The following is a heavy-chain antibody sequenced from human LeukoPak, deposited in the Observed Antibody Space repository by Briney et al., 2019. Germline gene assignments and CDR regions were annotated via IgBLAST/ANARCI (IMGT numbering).Heavy chain of an antibody. D-gene: IGHD3-10*01. J-gene: IGHJ4*02. V-gene: IGHV3-48*03. Sequence: GGSLRLSCAASGFTFSSYEMNWVRQAPGKGLEWVSYISSSGSTIYYADSVKGRFTISRDNAKNSLYLQMNSLRAEDTAVYYCARASSYGSGSLGYWGQGTLVTVSS. CDR3: ARASSYGSGSLGY. CDR2: ISSSGSTI. CDR1: GFTFSSYE.